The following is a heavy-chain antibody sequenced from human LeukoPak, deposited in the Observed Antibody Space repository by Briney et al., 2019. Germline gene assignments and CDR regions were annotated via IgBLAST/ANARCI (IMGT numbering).Heavy chain of an antibody. J-gene: IGHJ4*02. CDR1: GFSFNGDW. D-gene: IGHD2-2*01. CDR3: VRDGPAFLDFDY. V-gene: IGHV3-7*01. Sequence: GGSLRISCVAAGFSFNGDWMNWVRQAPGKGLEWVANIKPDGSQKYYVDSVKGRFTISRDNAEKSLFLQMNSLRAEDTAVYYCVRDGPAFLDFDYWGQGTLITVSS. CDR2: IKPDGSQK.